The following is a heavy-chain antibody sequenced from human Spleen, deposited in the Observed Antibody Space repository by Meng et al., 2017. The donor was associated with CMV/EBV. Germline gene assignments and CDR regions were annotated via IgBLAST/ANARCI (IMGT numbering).Heavy chain of an antibody. D-gene: IGHD3-3*01. Sequence: GGSLRLSCAASGFPFSSYWRHWVRQAPGRGLVWVSHINSVGNNTSYADSVKGRFTISRDNAKDTLYLQMNSLRAEDTAVYYCARGGNCDFWSGYLDNWGQGTLVTVSS. CDR1: GFPFSSYW. J-gene: IGHJ4*02. CDR2: INSVGNNT. CDR3: ARGGNCDFWSGYLDN. V-gene: IGHV3-74*01.